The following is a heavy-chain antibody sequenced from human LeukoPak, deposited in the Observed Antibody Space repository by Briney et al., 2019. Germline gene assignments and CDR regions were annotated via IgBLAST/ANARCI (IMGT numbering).Heavy chain of an antibody. V-gene: IGHV4-39*07. Sequence: SETLSLTCTVSGDSISTSNSYWGWIRQPPGKGLEWIGSIYYSGSTYYNPSLKSRVTISVDTSKNQFSLKLSSVTAADTAVYYCARGEQWLFRQELDAFDIWGQGTMVTVSS. D-gene: IGHD6-19*01. J-gene: IGHJ3*02. CDR1: GDSISTSNSY. CDR3: ARGEQWLFRQELDAFDI. CDR2: IYYSGST.